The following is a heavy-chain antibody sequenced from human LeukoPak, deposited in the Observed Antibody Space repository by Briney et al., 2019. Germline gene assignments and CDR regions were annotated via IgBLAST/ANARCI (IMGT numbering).Heavy chain of an antibody. V-gene: IGHV3-23*01. J-gene: IGHJ4*02. CDR2: ISGSGGST. CDR3: AKGTRGVGATPFSDY. D-gene: IGHD1-26*01. CDR1: EFTFSIYP. Sequence: GGSLRLSCAASEFTFSIYPMSWVRQAPGKGLEWVSLISGSGGSTYYADSVKGRFTISRDNSKNTLYLQMNSLRAADTAVYYCAKGTRGVGATPFSDYWGQGTLVTVSS.